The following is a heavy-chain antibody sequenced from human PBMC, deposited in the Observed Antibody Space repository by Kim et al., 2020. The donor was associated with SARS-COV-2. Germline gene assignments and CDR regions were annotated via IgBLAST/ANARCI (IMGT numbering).Heavy chain of an antibody. CDR2: ISYDGSNK. D-gene: IGHD3-10*01. J-gene: IGHJ3*02. CDR1: GFTFSSYA. CDR3: ARHPTKDIRVALWFGELFTTDAFDI. V-gene: IGHV3-30*04. Sequence: GGSLRLSCAASGFTFSSYAMHWVRQAPGKGLEWVAVISYDGSNKYYADSVKGRFTISRDNSKNTLYLQMNSLRAEDTAVYYCARHPTKDIRVALWFGELFTTDAFDIWGQGTMVTVSS.